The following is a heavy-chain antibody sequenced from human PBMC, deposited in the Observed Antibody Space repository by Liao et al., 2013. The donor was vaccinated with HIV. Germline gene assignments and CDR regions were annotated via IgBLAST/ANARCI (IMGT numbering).Heavy chain of an antibody. Sequence: QLQLQESGPGLVKPSETLSLTCTVSGGSISSSSYYWGWIRQPPGKGLEWIGSIYYSGSTYYNPSLKSRVTISVDTSKNQFSLKLSSVTAADTAVYYCARSSLLVRWFDPWGQGTLVTVSS. CDR1: GGSISSSSYY. CDR2: IYYSGST. J-gene: IGHJ5*02. CDR3: ARSSLLVRWFDP. V-gene: IGHV4-39*07.